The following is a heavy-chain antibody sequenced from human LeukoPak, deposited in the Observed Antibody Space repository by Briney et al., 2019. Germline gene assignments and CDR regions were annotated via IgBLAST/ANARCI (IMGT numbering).Heavy chain of an antibody. D-gene: IGHD2-15*01. Sequence: GASVKVTCKASGGTFSSYAISWVRQAPGQGLEWMGVISPIFGTTNYAQKFQDRVTITADESTSTVYMELSSLRSEDTAVYYCARADLAYCSGFSCPRLYYFDFWGQGTLVTVSS. CDR3: ARADLAYCSGFSCPRLYYFDF. CDR2: ISPIFGTT. CDR1: GGTFSSYA. J-gene: IGHJ4*02. V-gene: IGHV1-69*13.